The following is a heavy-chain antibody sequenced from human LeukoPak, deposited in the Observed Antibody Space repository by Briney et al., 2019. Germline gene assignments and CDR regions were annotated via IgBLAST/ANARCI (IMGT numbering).Heavy chain of an antibody. CDR3: AIVSRRDGFDI. CDR2: ISSNGGTT. V-gene: IGHV3-64D*06. CDR1: GFTFSSYA. Sequence: GGSLRLSCSASGFTFSSYAMHWGRQAPGKGLEYVSAISSNGGTTYYADSVKGRFTISRDNSKNTLFLQMSSLRAEDTAVYYCAIVSRRDGFDIWGQGTMVTVSS. J-gene: IGHJ3*02.